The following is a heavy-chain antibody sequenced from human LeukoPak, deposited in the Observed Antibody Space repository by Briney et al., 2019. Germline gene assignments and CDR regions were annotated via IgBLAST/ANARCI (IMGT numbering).Heavy chain of an antibody. CDR3: ARGLGTRIVATTLVFDY. CDR2: INPSGGST. Sequence: ASVKVSCKASGYTFTSYYMHWVRQAPGQGLEWMGIINPSGGSTSYAQKFQGRVTMTRDTSTSTVYMELSSLRSEDTAVYYCARGLGTRIVATTLVFDYWGQGTLVTVSS. D-gene: IGHD5-12*01. CDR1: GYTFTSYY. V-gene: IGHV1-46*01. J-gene: IGHJ4*02.